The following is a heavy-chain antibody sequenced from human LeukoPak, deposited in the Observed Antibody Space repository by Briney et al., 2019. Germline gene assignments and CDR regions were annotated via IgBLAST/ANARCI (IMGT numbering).Heavy chain of an antibody. CDR1: GFTFDDYA. CDR2: INWNSGSK. J-gene: IGHJ6*02. Sequence: GGSLRLSCAASGFTFDDYAMHWVRQAPGKGLEWVSGINWNSGSKGYADSVKGRFTISRDNAKKSVYLQMDSLRAEDTALYYCVKENYGDYGFDVRGQGATVTVSS. D-gene: IGHD4-17*01. CDR3: VKENYGDYGFDV. V-gene: IGHV3-9*01.